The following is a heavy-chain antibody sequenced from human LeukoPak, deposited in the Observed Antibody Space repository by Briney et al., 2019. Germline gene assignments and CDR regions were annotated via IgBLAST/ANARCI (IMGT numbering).Heavy chain of an antibody. J-gene: IGHJ5*02. CDR2: INHSGST. CDR1: GGSFSGYY. CDR3: ARGPRASSSWYAWFDP. V-gene: IGHV4-34*01. D-gene: IGHD6-13*01. Sequence: PSETLSLTCAVYGGSFSGYYWSWIRQPPGKGLEWIGEINHSGSTNYNPSPKSRVTISVDTSKSQFSLKLSSVTAADTAVYYCARGPRASSSWYAWFDPWGQGTLVTVSS.